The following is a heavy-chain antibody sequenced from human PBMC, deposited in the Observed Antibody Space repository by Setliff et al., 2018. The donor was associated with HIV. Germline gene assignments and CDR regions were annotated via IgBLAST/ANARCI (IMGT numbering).Heavy chain of an antibody. V-gene: IGHV1-2*02. CDR2: VNPHDGGT. CDR1: GYTLTDYY. D-gene: IGHD2-2*01. J-gene: IGHJ5*02. Sequence: ASVKVSCKASGYTLTDYYVQWVRQAPGQGLEWMGWVNPHDGGTYYAQILEGRVTMTRDTSTSTAYMELSRLRSEDTAMYYCAPVSSGWFDPWGQGTLVTVSS. CDR3: APVSSGWFDP.